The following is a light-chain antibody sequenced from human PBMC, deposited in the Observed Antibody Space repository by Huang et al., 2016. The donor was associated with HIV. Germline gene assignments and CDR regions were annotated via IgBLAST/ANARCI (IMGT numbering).Light chain of an antibody. V-gene: IGKV1-39*01. CDR3: QKSYTTPLT. CDR1: QSISAY. J-gene: IGKJ4*01. CDR2: GAS. Sequence: DIQMTQSPSSLSASVGDRVTITCRASQSISAYLNWYQQKPGKAPKRLIYGASTLQSGVPSRSSGSGSGTDFTLTINSLQPEDFATYYCQKSYTTPLTFGGGTKVEI.